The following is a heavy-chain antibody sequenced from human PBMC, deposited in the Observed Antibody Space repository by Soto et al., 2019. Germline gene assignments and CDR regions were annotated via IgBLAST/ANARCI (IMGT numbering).Heavy chain of an antibody. J-gene: IGHJ6*02. CDR2: IYTSGST. CDR1: GGSISSYY. CDR3: ARDQKYYYGSGTQRGYYGMDV. Sequence: QVQLQESGPGLVKPSETLSLTCTVSGGSISSYYWSWIRQPAGKGLEWIGRIYTSGSTNYNPSLKSRVTMSVETSKNQFSLKLSSVTAADTAVYYCARDQKYYYGSGTQRGYYGMDVWGQGTTVTVSS. D-gene: IGHD3-10*01. V-gene: IGHV4-4*07.